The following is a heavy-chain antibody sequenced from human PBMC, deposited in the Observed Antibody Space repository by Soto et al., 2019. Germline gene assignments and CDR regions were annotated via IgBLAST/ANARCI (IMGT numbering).Heavy chain of an antibody. D-gene: IGHD5-12*01. J-gene: IGHJ4*02. CDR2: ITYDGTNK. V-gene: IGHV3-30-3*01. CDR3: ARVRDAYNYRDTGI. Sequence: QVQLAESGGGVVQPGRSLRLSCAGSGFTFSTYYMHWVRQAPGKGLEWVAVITYDGTNKFYADSVKGRFTISRDNSKNTLYLQMNSLRAEDTAVYSCARVRDAYNYRDTGIWGQGTLVTVSS. CDR1: GFTFSTYY.